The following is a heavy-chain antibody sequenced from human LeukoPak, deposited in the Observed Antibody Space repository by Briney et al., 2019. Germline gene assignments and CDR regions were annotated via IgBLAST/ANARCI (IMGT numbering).Heavy chain of an antibody. J-gene: IGHJ4*02. CDR1: GYTFTGYY. CDR3: AREGISSGSYSDALDY. V-gene: IGHV1-2*02. Sequence: ASVSVSCKASGYTFTGYYMYWVRQAPGQGLEWMGWINPDSGDTNYAQKFQGRVTMTRDTSISTAYMELSSLTSDDTAVFYCAREGISSGSYSDALDYWGQRTLVTVSS. D-gene: IGHD1-26*01. CDR2: INPDSGDT.